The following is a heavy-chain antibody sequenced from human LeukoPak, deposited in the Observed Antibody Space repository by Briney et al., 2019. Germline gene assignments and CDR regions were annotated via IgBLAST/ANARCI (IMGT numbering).Heavy chain of an antibody. CDR1: GGSFSGYY. Sequence: SETLSLTCAVYGGSFSGYYWSWIRQPAGKGLEWIGRIYTSGSTNYNPSLKSRVTISVDTSKNQFSLKLSSVTAADTAVYYCARDTPRWEPLGAFDIWGQGAMVTVSS. CDR2: IYTSGST. CDR3: ARDTPRWEPLGAFDI. J-gene: IGHJ3*02. D-gene: IGHD1-26*01. V-gene: IGHV4-4*07.